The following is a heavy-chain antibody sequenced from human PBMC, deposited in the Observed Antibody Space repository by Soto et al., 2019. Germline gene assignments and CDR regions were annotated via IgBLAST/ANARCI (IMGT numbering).Heavy chain of an antibody. CDR1: GYTFTSYY. V-gene: IGHV1-46*01. D-gene: IGHD3-22*01. Sequence: ASVKVSCKASGYTFTSYYMHWVRQAPGQGLEWMGIINPSGGSTSYAQKFQGRVTMTRDTSTSTVYMELSSLRSEDTAVYYCAREEWTYYDSSGSYYFDYWGQGTLVTVSS. CDR3: AREEWTYYDSSGSYYFDY. CDR2: INPSGGST. J-gene: IGHJ4*02.